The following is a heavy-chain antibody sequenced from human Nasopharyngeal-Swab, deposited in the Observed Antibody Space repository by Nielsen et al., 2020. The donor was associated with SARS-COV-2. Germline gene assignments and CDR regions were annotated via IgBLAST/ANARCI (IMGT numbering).Heavy chain of an antibody. D-gene: IGHD5-24*01. CDR3: ARDPRGDGYSFFDY. CDR2: IKQDGSET. V-gene: IGHV3-7*03. Sequence: GESLKISCAASGFTFSGYWMSWVRQAPGKGLEWVANIKQDGSETYYVDSVKGRFTISRDNAKNSLYLQMNSLRADDTAIYYCARDPRGDGYSFFDYWGQGTEVTVSS. CDR1: GFTFSGYW. J-gene: IGHJ4*02.